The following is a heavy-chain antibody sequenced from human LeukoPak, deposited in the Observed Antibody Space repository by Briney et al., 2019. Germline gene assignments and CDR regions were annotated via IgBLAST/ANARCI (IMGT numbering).Heavy chain of an antibody. V-gene: IGHV4-31*03. J-gene: IGHJ4*02. CDR1: GGSISSGGYY. CDR2: IYYSGST. D-gene: IGHD2-15*01. CDR3: ARGPSAGDKDCSGGSCSPYYFDY. Sequence: PSETLSLTCTVSGGSISSGGYYWSWIRQHPGKGLEWIGYIYYSGSTYYNPSLKSRVTISVDTSKNQFSLKLSSVTAADTAVYYCARGPSAGDKDCSGGSCSPYYFDYWGQGTLVTVSS.